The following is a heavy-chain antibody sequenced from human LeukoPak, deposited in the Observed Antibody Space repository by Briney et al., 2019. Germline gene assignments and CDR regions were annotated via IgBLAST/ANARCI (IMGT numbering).Heavy chain of an antibody. V-gene: IGHV3-66*03. J-gene: IGHJ4*02. D-gene: IGHD5-12*01. CDR2: IYSDNT. Sequence: GGSLRLSCTVSGFTVSSNSMSWVRQAPGKGLEWVSFIYSDNTHYSDSVKGRFTISQDNSKNTLYLHMNSLRAEDTAVYYCARSAATGRIVATVAYWGQGTLVTVSS. CDR3: ARSAATGRIVATVAY. CDR1: GFTVSSNS.